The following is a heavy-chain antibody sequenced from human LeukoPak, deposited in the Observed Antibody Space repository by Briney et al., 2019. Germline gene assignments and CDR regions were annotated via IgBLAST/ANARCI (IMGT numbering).Heavy chain of an antibody. Sequence: PSETLSLTCTVSGGSISSSSYYWGWIRQPPGKGLEWIGSIYYSGSTNYNPSLKSRVTISVDTSKNQFSLKLSSVTAADTAVYYCARTYYYDSSGYYVVGYFDYWGQGTLVTVSS. J-gene: IGHJ4*02. CDR2: IYYSGST. CDR1: GGSISSSSYY. V-gene: IGHV4-39*07. D-gene: IGHD3-22*01. CDR3: ARTYYYDSSGYYVVGYFDY.